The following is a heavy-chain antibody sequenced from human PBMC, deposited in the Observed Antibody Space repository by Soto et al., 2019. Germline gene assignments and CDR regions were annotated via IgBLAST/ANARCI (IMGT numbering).Heavy chain of an antibody. D-gene: IGHD6-19*01. CDR2: ISNSGRT. CDR1: GDSINSDYYY. CDR3: ARQWLVLSYFDY. V-gene: IGHV4-30-4*01. J-gene: IGHJ4*02. Sequence: QVQLQESGPGLVKPSETLSLTCTVSGDSINSDYYYWSWIRQPPGKGLEWIGYISNSGRTNYSPSLKSRVTISVDTSKNQFSLKLSSVTAADTAVYYCARQWLVLSYFDYWGQGTLVTVSS.